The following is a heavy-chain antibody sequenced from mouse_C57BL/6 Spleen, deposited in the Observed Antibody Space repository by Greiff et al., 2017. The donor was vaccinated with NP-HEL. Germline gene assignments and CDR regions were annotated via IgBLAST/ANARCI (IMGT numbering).Heavy chain of an antibody. J-gene: IGHJ2*01. V-gene: IGHV5-4*01. D-gene: IGHD3-2*02. CDR2: ISDGGSYT. CDR1: GFTFSSYA. Sequence: EVKLVESGGGLVKPGGSLKLSCAASGFTFSSYAMSWVRQTPEKRLEWVATISDGGSYTYYPDNVKGRFTISRDNAKNNLYLQMSHLKSEDTAMYYCARDGDSSGYVDYWGQGTTLTVSS. CDR3: ARDGDSSGYVDY.